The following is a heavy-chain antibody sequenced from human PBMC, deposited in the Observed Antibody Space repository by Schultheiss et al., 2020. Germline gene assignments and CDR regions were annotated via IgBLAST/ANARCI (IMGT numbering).Heavy chain of an antibody. J-gene: IGHJ4*02. Sequence: SETVSLTCTVSGGSISSYYWSWIRQPPGKGLEWIGYIYYSGSTNYNPSLKSRVTISVDTSKNQFSLKLSSVTAADTAVYYCATGVYGYSGYFDYWGQGTLVTVSS. CDR1: GGSISSYY. CDR2: IYYSGST. CDR3: ATGVYGYSGYFDY. V-gene: IGHV4-59*08. D-gene: IGHD5-12*01.